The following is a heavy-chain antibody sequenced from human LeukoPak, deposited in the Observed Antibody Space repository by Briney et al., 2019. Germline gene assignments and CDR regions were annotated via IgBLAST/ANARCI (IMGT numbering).Heavy chain of an antibody. J-gene: IGHJ4*02. D-gene: IGHD3-16*01. V-gene: IGHV1-69*13. Sequence: EASVTVSCTASGGTFSSYAISWVRQAPGQGLEWMGGIIPIFGTANYAQKFQGRVTITADESTSTAYMELSSLRSEDTAVYYCARDGAMITFGGVIYYFDYWGQGTLVTVSS. CDR1: GGTFSSYA. CDR3: ARDGAMITFGGVIYYFDY. CDR2: IIPIFGTA.